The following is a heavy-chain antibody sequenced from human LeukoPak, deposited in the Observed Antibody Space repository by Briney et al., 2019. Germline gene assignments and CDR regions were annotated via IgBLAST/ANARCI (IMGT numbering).Heavy chain of an antibody. CDR3: ARQVSGYSFFMAFPEYYFDY. V-gene: IGHV4-59*08. Sequence: SETLSLTCTVSGGSISSYYWSWVRQPPGKGLEWIGYIYYSGSTNYNPSLKSRVTISVDTSKNQFSLKLSSVTAADTAVYYCARQVSGYSFFMAFPEYYFDYWGQGTLVTVSS. CDR1: GGSISSYY. CDR2: IYYSGST. J-gene: IGHJ4*02. D-gene: IGHD5-18*01.